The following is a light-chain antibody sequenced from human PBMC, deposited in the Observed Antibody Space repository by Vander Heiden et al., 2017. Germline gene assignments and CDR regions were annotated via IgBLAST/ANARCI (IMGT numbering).Light chain of an antibody. Sequence: QSALTQPPSASGSPGQSVTLSCTGTSSDVGGFNFVPWYQQYPGKAPKLMISEVSKRPSGVPDRFSGSKSGNTASLTVSGLQAEDEADYYCSSYGGSNNLVFGGGTKLTVL. CDR1: SSDVGGFNF. J-gene: IGLJ2*01. CDR3: SSYGGSNNLV. CDR2: EVS. V-gene: IGLV2-8*01.